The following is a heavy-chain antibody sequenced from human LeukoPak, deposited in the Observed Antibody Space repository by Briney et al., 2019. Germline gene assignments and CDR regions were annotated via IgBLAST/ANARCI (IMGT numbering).Heavy chain of an antibody. CDR1: GYTFTGYY. CDR3: ARGGHRRYYYTSGSAFDP. J-gene: IGHJ5*02. CDR2: INPNSGGT. Sequence: GASVKVSCKASGYTFTGYYMHWVRQAPGQGLEWMGWINPNSGGTNYAQKLQGRVTMTRDTSISTAYMELSRLRSDDTAVYYCARGGHRRYYYTSGSAFDPWGQGTLVTVSS. V-gene: IGHV1-2*02. D-gene: IGHD3-10*01.